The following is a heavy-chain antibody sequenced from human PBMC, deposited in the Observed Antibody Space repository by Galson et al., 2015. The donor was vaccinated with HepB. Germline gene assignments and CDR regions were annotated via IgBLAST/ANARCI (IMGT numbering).Heavy chain of an antibody. V-gene: IGHV3-23*01. CDR1: GSTFSSYA. CDR2: ISDSGDNT. Sequence: SLRLSCAASGSTFSSYAMSWVRQAPGKGLEWVSTISDSGDNTYYADSVKGRLTISRVNSKNTLYLQMNSLRAEDTAVYYCAKDPAYYYDSSGYPFDYWGQGTLVTVSS. CDR3: AKDPAYYYDSSGYPFDY. J-gene: IGHJ4*02. D-gene: IGHD3-22*01.